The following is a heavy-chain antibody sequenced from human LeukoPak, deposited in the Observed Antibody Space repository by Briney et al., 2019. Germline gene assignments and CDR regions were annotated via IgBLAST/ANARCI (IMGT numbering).Heavy chain of an antibody. Sequence: GASVKVSCKASGYTFTDYYMHWVRQAPGQGLEWMGWIDPNSGGTNYAQKFQGRVTMTRDTSISTAFMELSRLRSDDTAVYYCARASINSLFDYWGQGTLVTVSS. CDR3: ARASINSLFDY. D-gene: IGHD4-23*01. CDR2: IDPNSGGT. J-gene: IGHJ4*02. V-gene: IGHV1-2*02. CDR1: GYTFTDYY.